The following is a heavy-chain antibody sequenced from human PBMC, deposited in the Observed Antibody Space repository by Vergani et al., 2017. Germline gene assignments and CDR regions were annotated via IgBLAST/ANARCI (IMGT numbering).Heavy chain of an antibody. CDR2: IHSSGST. J-gene: IGHJ6*03. Sequence: QVQLQESGPGLVKPSQTLSLTCTVSGASISDRTPYWSWIRQSAGKGLEWLGRIHSSGSTNYNPSLKSRVTISVDTSKNQFSLKLSSVTAADTAVYYCARDQRIAARSRDRHYYYYMDVWGKGTTVTVSS. CDR1: GASISDRTPY. V-gene: IGHV4-61*02. CDR3: ARDQRIAARSRDRHYYYYMDV. D-gene: IGHD6-6*01.